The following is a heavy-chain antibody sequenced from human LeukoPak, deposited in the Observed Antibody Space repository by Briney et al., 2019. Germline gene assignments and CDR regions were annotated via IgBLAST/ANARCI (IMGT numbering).Heavy chain of an antibody. D-gene: IGHD1-26*01. J-gene: IGHJ3*02. V-gene: IGHV1-2*06. Sequence: ASVKVSCKASGYTFTGYYMHWVRQAPGQGLEWMGRINPNSGGTNYAQKFQGRVTMTRDTSISTAYMELSRLRSDDAAVYYCARDGVGATAAFDIWGQGTMVTVSS. CDR2: INPNSGGT. CDR1: GYTFTGYY. CDR3: ARDGVGATAAFDI.